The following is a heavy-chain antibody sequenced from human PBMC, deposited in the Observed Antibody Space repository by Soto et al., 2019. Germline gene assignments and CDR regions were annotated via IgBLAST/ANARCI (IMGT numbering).Heavy chain of an antibody. D-gene: IGHD3-10*01. CDR1: GGSISTYY. Sequence: QVQLQESGPGLVKPSETLSLTCTVSGGSISTYYWTWIRQPPGKGLQWIGNVYYTGSSKYNPSLKSRVTISGDRSKNQFSLKLSSVTAADTAVYYCARVWFGGENWFDPWGQGTLVTVSS. J-gene: IGHJ5*02. V-gene: IGHV4-59*01. CDR2: VYYTGSS. CDR3: ARVWFGGENWFDP.